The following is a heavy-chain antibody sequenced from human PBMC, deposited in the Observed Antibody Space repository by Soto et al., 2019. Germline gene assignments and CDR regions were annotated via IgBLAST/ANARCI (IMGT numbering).Heavy chain of an antibody. CDR2: IILPFGKA. D-gene: IGHD4-17*01. CDR3: ARVPDYEGIFDS. CDR1: GGTFSNYA. Sequence: QVRLVQSGAEVKKPGSSVKVSCKASGGTFSNYAIGWVRQAPGQGLEWMGGIILPFGKANYAQKFQDRVTISAAESMTNSYMELRGLGSEDTAVYYCARVPDYEGIFDSWGQGTLVTVSS. J-gene: IGHJ4*02. V-gene: IGHV1-69*12.